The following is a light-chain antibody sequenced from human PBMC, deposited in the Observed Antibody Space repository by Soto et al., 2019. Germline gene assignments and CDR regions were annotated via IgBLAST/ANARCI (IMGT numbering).Light chain of an antibody. V-gene: IGKV1-5*01. CDR3: QQYNTYWT. CDR2: DVS. CDR1: QSISNW. J-gene: IGKJ1*01. Sequence: DIQMTQSPSTLSASVGDRVTITCRASQSISNWLAWYQQKPGKAPKLLIYDVSSLESGVPSRFSGNGSGTEFTLTISSLQPDDFASYYCQQYNTYWTFGQGTKVEIK.